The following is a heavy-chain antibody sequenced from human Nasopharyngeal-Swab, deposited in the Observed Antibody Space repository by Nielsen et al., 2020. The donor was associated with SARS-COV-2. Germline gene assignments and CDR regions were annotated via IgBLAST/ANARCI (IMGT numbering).Heavy chain of an antibody. V-gene: IGHV3-21*01. D-gene: IGHD4-11*01. CDR3: ARWDYSNYDLDY. J-gene: IGHJ4*02. Sequence: GESLKISCAASGFTFSSYGMNWVRQAPGKGLEWVSSISSSSYIYYADSVKGRFTISRDNAKNSLYLQMNSLRAEDTAVYYCARWDYSNYDLDYWGQGTLVTVSS. CDR1: GFTFSSYG. CDR2: ISSSSYI.